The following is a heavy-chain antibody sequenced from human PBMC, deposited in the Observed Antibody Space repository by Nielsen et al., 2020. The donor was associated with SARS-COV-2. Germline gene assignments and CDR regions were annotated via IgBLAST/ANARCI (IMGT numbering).Heavy chain of an antibody. V-gene: IGHV1-58*01. J-gene: IGHJ4*02. D-gene: IGHD6-19*01. Sequence: SVKVSCKASGFTFTSSAVQWVRQARGQRLEWIGWIVVGSGNTNYAQKFQERVTITGDMSTSTAYMELSSLRSEDTAVYYCAADSYSSGWYSYFDYWGQGTLVTVSS. CDR3: AADSYSSGWYSYFDY. CDR1: GFTFTSSA. CDR2: IVVGSGNT.